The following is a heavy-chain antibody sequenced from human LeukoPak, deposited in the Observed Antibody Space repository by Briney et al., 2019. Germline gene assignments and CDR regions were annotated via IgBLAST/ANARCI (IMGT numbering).Heavy chain of an antibody. J-gene: IGHJ5*02. CDR3: ASVDILTGYSFDH. CDR2: NYYSGST. D-gene: IGHD3-9*01. V-gene: IGHV4-59*12. Sequence: SETLSLTCTVSGASIRSYYWSWIRQPPGKGLEWIGNNYYSGSTNYNPSLKSRVTISVDPSNNQFSLNVNSVTAADTAVYYCASVDILTGYSFDHWGQGTLVTVSS. CDR1: GASIRSYY.